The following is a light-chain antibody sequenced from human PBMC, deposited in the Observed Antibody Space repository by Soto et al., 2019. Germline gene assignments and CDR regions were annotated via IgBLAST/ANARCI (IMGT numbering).Light chain of an antibody. CDR2: AAG. V-gene: IGKV1-17*01. CDR3: LQHKTYPWT. Sequence: DIQMTQSPSSLSASVGDRVTITCRASQSISSYLNWYQQKPGKAPKCLIYAAGSLESGVPSRFSGSGSGTEFTLTISSLQPEDFATYFCLQHKTYPWTFGQGTKVDIK. J-gene: IGKJ1*01. CDR1: QSISSY.